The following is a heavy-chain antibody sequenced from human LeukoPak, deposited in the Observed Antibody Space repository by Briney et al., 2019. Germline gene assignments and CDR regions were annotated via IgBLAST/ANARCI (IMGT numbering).Heavy chain of an antibody. J-gene: IGHJ4*02. CDR3: VRLGRMGNVVY. CDR2: MYYSRAT. CDR1: GGSISRTSQY. V-gene: IGHV4-39*01. Sequence: SETLSLTCTVSGGSISRTSQYWGWIRQPPENGLEGIGSMYYSRATYYNPSLKSRVTISLDTSKNQLSLPLTSVTGADTAVYYCVRLGRMGNVVYWGQGTLVPVSS. D-gene: IGHD3/OR15-3a*01.